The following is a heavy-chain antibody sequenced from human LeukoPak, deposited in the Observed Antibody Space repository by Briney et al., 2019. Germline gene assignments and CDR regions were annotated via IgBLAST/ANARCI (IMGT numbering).Heavy chain of an antibody. J-gene: IGHJ4*02. Sequence: GRSLRLSCAASGFTFSSYGMHWVRQAPGKGREGVAVIWYDGSNKYYADSVKGRFTISRDNSKNTLYLQMNRLSAEDRAVYYCATSAIHCSSSSCYDYWGPGTLVTVSS. D-gene: IGHD2-2*01. CDR1: GFTFSSYG. V-gene: IGHV3-33*01. CDR2: IWYDGSNK. CDR3: ATSAIHCSSSSCYDY.